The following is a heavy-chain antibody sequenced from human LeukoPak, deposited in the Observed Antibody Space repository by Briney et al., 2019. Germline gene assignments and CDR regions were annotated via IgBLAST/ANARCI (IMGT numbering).Heavy chain of an antibody. J-gene: IGHJ4*02. D-gene: IGHD3-22*01. CDR3: ARGTALITMIVGY. Sequence: PGGSLRLSCAASGFTFSSYGMHWVRQAPGKGLEWVAVIWYDGSNKYYADSVKGRFTISRDNSKNTLYLQMNSLRAEDTAVYYCARGTALITMIVGYWGQGTLVTVSS. V-gene: IGHV3-33*01. CDR1: GFTFSSYG. CDR2: IWYDGSNK.